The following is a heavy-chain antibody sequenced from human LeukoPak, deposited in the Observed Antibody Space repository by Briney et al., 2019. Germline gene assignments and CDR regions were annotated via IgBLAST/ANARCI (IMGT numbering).Heavy chain of an antibody. D-gene: IGHD3-10*01. CDR1: GYTFTDYY. V-gene: IGHV1-2*02. CDR2: INPNSGAT. J-gene: IGHJ4*02. Sequence: ASVKVSCKASGYTFTDYYIHWVRQAPGQGLEWMGRINPNSGATNYAQKFQGRVSMTRDTSIRTAYMELSRLSPDDTAVFYCAREDISGWFYCDYWGQGTLVTVSS. CDR3: AREDISGWFYCDY.